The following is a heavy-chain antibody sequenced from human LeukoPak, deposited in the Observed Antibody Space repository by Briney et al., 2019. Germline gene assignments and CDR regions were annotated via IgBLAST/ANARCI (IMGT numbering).Heavy chain of an antibody. V-gene: IGHV3-11*04. CDR2: ISSSGSTI. D-gene: IGHD3-10*01. CDR3: ARDPRHYGSGSYYRGFDY. CDR1: GFTFSDYY. J-gene: IGHJ4*02. Sequence: PGGSLRLFCAASGFTFSDYYMSWIRQAPGKGLEWVSYISSSGSTIYYAGSVKGRFTISRDNAKNSLYLQMNSLRAEDTAVYYCARDPRHYGSGSYYRGFDYWGQGTLVTVSS.